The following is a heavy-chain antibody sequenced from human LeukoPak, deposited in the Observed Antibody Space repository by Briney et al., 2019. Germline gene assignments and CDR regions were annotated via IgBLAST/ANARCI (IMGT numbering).Heavy chain of an antibody. CDR1: GFTFSNAG. CDR3: TTAHGGVPAARHSY. D-gene: IGHD2-2*01. V-gene: IGHV3-15*01. CDR2: IKSKTDGGTT. Sequence: MPGGSLRLSCAASGFTFSNAGMSWVRQAPGKGLEWVGRIKSKTDGGTTDYAAPVKGRFTNSRDDSKNTLYLQKDSLKTDGTAVYDCTTAHGGVPAARHSYWGQGTLVTVSS. J-gene: IGHJ4*02.